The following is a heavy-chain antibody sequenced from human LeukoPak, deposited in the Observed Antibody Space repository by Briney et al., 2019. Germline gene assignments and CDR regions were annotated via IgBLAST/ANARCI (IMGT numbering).Heavy chain of an antibody. CDR3: AGLRDAFDI. J-gene: IGHJ3*02. V-gene: IGHV3-33*01. CDR2: IWYDGSIK. D-gene: IGHD3-16*01. CDR1: GFTFSSYG. Sequence: GRSLRLSCAASGFTFSSYGMHWVRQAPGKGLEWVAVIWYDGSIKYYADSVKGRFTISRDNSENTLYLQMNSLRAEDTAVYYCAGLRDAFDIWGQGTMVTVSS.